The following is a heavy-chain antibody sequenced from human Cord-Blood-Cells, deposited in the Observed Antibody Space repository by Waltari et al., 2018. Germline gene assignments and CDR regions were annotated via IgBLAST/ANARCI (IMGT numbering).Heavy chain of an antibody. V-gene: IGHV1-2*04. Sequence: PGASVKVSCKASGYTFTGYYMHWVRQAPGQGLEWMGWINPNSGGTNYAQKFQGWVTMTRDTSISTAYMELSRLRSDDTAVYYCAREGGPGMGDAFDIWGQGTMVTVSS. CDR3: AREGGPGMGDAFDI. CDR2: INPNSGGT. J-gene: IGHJ3*02. CDR1: GYTFTGYY. D-gene: IGHD3-10*01.